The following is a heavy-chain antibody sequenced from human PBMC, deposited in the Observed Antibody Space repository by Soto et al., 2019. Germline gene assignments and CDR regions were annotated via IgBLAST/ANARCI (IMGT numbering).Heavy chain of an antibody. J-gene: IGHJ4*02. Sequence: QTSETLSLTCTVSGGSVSSGSYYWSWIRQPPGKGLEWIGYIYYSGSTNYNPSLKSRVTISVDTSKNQFSLKLSSVTAADTAVYYCARAGQFDQLDYWGQGTLVTVSS. CDR3: ARAGQFDQLDY. D-gene: IGHD2-2*01. CDR2: IYYSGST. CDR1: GGSVSSGSYY. V-gene: IGHV4-61*01.